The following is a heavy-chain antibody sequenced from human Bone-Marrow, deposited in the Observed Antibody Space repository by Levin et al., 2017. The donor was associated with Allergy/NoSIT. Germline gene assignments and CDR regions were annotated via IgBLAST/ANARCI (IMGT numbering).Heavy chain of an antibody. J-gene: IGHJ6*02. V-gene: IGHV3-33*01. CDR3: ARDLVQFSSGSFLSGMDV. CDR2: IWYDGSKK. D-gene: IGHD3-10*01. Sequence: PGESLKISCAASGITFSNYGMHWVRQAPGKGLEWVADIWYDGSKKYYADSVKGRFTISRDNSKNTLYLQMNSLRADDTAVYYCARDLVQFSSGSFLSGMDVWGQGTTVTVSS. CDR1: GITFSNYG.